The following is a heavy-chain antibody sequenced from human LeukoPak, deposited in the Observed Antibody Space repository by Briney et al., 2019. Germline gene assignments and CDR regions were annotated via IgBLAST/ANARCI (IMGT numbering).Heavy chain of an antibody. V-gene: IGHV4-59*01. D-gene: IGHD3-22*01. Sequence: SGALALPFTVPGGSISSYYWSWIRQPPGQGLEWIGYVYYSGITNYNPSLKSRVTISVDTAKNQFSLKPSSVTHADTAAYNCARVAYHSSQYWGQGTVVTVSS. CDR3: ARVAYHSSQY. CDR2: VYYSGIT. CDR1: GGSISSYY. J-gene: IGHJ4*02.